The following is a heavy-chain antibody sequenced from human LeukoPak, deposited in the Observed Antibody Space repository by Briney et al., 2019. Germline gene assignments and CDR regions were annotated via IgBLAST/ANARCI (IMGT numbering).Heavy chain of an antibody. Sequence: PGGSLRLSCAVSGFSFSSYGMHWVRQAPGEGLGGVAFIRYDGSNKYYADSVKGRFTNFRDNAKNSLFLQMNSLGAEDTAGYYCARADGKAAAVFDYWGQGTLVTVSS. CDR2: IRYDGSNK. J-gene: IGHJ4*02. CDR1: GFSFSSYG. D-gene: IGHD6-13*01. V-gene: IGHV3-30*02. CDR3: ARADGKAAAVFDY.